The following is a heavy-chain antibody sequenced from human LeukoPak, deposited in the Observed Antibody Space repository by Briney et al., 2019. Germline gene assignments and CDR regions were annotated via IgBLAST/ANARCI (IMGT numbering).Heavy chain of an antibody. CDR1: GFTFSNFW. Sequence: GGSLRLSCAASGFTFSNFWMTWVRQAPGKGLEWVANIKEDGSERYYEDSVKGRFTISRDNVKNSLYLQMNSLRAEDTAVYYCVRDVGWFQFDYWGQGTLVTVPS. CDR3: VRDVGWFQFDY. V-gene: IGHV3-7*03. D-gene: IGHD2-15*01. J-gene: IGHJ4*02. CDR2: IKEDGSER.